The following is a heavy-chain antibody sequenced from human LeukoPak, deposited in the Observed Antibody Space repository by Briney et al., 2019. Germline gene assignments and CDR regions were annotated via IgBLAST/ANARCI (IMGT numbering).Heavy chain of an antibody. Sequence: GGTLRLSCAGSGFTFSNFGMSWVRQAPGKGPEWVARISGCGDSSNYAGSVKGRFTISRDNLKSTVDLQMDSLRADDTALYYCARGRNYGSGNYVFDYWGQGTLVTVSS. CDR2: ISGCGDSS. V-gene: IGHV3-23*01. CDR3: ARGRNYGSGNYVFDY. CDR1: GFTFSNFG. D-gene: IGHD3-16*01. J-gene: IGHJ4*02.